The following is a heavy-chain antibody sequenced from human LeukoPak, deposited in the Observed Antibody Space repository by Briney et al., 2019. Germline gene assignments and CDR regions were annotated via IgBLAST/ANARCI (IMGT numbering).Heavy chain of an antibody. J-gene: IGHJ4*02. CDR2: INPNSGGT. CDR3: ARTKGSYDL. D-gene: IGHD3-3*01. Sequence: GASVKVSCKASGYTFTGYYMHWVRPAPGQGLEWMGWINPNSGGTNYAQKFQGRVTMTRDTSINTVYMELSGLRCDDTAVYYCARTKGSYDLWGQGTLVTVSS. CDR1: GYTFTGYY. V-gene: IGHV1-2*02.